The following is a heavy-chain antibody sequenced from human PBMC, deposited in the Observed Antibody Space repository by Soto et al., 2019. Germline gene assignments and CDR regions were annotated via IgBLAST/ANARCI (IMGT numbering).Heavy chain of an antibody. CDR3: ARGSKGGLGRPLDY. V-gene: IGHV4-34*01. CDR1: GGSFSGYY. J-gene: IGHJ4*02. CDR2: INHSGST. D-gene: IGHD2-15*01. Sequence: QVQLQQWGAGLLKPSETLSLTCAVYGGSFSGYYWSWIRQPPGKGLEWIGEINHSGSTNYNPSHNSRVTISVDTSKNQFSLKLSSVTAADTAVYYCARGSKGGLGRPLDYWGQGTLVTVSS.